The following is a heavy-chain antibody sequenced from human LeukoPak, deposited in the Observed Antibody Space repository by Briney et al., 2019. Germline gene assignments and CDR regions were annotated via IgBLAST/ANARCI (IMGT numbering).Heavy chain of an antibody. D-gene: IGHD6-19*01. CDR2: ISGSGGST. CDR1: GFTFSSYA. J-gene: IGHJ4*02. Sequence: GGSLRLSCAASGFTFSSYAMTWVRQAPGKGLEWVSAISGSGGSTYYADSVKGRFTISRDNSKNTLYLQMNSLRAEDTAIYYCAKASSSGWYRPHDYWGQGTLVTVSS. V-gene: IGHV3-23*01. CDR3: AKASSSGWYRPHDY.